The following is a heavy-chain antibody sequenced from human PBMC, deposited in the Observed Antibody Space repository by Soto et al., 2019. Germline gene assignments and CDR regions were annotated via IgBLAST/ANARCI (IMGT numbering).Heavy chain of an antibody. D-gene: IGHD2-21*02. CDR2: MTYGGGTS. Sequence: PSETLSLTCTVSGGPISTSTSYWGWIRQSPGKGLQWIGSMTYGGGTSYYNSSLKSRVAISIDTSTNQFSLSLSPVTAADTGVYYCVSSSSGACYYWGQGTVVTVSS. CDR3: VSSSSGACYY. V-gene: IGHV4-39*01. CDR1: GGPISTSTSY. J-gene: IGHJ4*02.